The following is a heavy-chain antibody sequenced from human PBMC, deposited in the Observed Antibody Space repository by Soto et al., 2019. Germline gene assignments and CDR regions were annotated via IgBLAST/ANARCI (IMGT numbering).Heavy chain of an antibody. CDR3: ARDQSGSSGYGTLYYYYGMDV. V-gene: IGHV3-74*01. CDR1: GFTFSSYW. CDR2: INSDGSST. Sequence: SXVSLRLSCAASGFTFSSYWMHWVRQAPGKGLVWVSRINSDGSSTSYADSVKGRFTISRDNAKNTLYLQMNSLRAEDTAVYYCARDQSGSSGYGTLYYYYGMDVWGQGTTVTVSS. J-gene: IGHJ6*02. D-gene: IGHD3-22*01.